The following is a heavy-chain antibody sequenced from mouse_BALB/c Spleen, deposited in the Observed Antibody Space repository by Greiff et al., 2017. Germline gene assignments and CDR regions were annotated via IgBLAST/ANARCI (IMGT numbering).Heavy chain of an antibody. V-gene: IGHV2-6-7*01. Sequence: VQRVESGPGLVAPSQSLSITCTVSGFSLTGYGVNWVRQPPGKGLEWLGMIWGDGSTDYNSALKSRLSISKDNSKSQVFLKMNSLQTDDTARYYCARDPYDGYYAMDYWGQGTSVTVSS. CDR2: IWGDGST. CDR1: GFSLTGYG. CDR3: ARDPYDGYYAMDY. J-gene: IGHJ4*01. D-gene: IGHD2-3*01.